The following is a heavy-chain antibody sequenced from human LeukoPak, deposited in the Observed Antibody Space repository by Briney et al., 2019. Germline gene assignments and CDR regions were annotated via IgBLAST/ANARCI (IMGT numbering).Heavy chain of an antibody. CDR2: INPNSGGT. J-gene: IGHJ4*02. CDR3: AIGIYYGDYALDY. V-gene: IGHV1-2*02. D-gene: IGHD4-17*01. Sequence: APVKVSCKASGYTFTGYYMHWVRQAPGQGLEWMGWINPNSGGTNYAQKFQGRVTMTRDTSISTAYMELSRLRSDDTAVYYCAIGIYYGDYALDYWGQGTLVTVSS. CDR1: GYTFTGYY.